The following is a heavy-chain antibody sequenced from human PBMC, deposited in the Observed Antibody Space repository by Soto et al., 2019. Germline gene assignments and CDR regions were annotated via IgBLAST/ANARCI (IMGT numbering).Heavy chain of an antibody. CDR3: ARDHDYGMDV. Sequence: PGGSLRLSCAASGFTFSSYAMHWVRQAPGKGLEWVAVISYDGSNKYYADSVKGRFTISRDNSKNTLYLQMNSLRAEDTAVYYCARDHDYGMDVWGQGTTVTVSS. J-gene: IGHJ6*02. CDR1: GFTFSSYA. CDR2: ISYDGSNK. V-gene: IGHV3-30-3*01.